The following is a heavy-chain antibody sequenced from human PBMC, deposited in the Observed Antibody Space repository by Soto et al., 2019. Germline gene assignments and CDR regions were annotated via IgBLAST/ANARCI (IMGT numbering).Heavy chain of an antibody. Sequence: QVHLVQSGAEVKKPGSSVNVSCKASGGTFSNYAITWVRQAPGQGLEWVGRIIPIFGTTNVAQKFQGRVTITADESTTTDYMELSGLRSDDTVVYYCAKDGGADGYFGNWLDPWGQGTLVTVSS. V-gene: IGHV1-69*15. CDR3: AKDGGADGYFGNWLDP. CDR2: IIPIFGTT. J-gene: IGHJ5*02. D-gene: IGHD5-12*01. CDR1: GGTFSNYA.